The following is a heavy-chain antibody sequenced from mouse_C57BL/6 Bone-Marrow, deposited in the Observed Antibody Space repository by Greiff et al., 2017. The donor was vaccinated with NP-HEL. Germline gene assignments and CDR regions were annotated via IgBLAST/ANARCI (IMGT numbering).Heavy chain of an antibody. CDR2: IYPGSGST. V-gene: IGHV1-55*01. CDR1: GYTFTSYW. Sequence: QVQLQQPGAELVKPGASVKMSCKASGYTFTSYWITWVKQRPGQGLEWIGDIYPGSGSTNYNEKFKSKATLTVDTSSSTAYMQLSSLTSEDSAVYYCARIRLPRGYFDYWGQGTTLTVSS. J-gene: IGHJ2*01. CDR3: ARIRLPRGYFDY. D-gene: IGHD1-2*01.